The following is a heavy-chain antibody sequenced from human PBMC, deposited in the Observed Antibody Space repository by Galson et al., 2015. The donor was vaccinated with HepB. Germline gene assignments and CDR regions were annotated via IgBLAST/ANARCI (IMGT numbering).Heavy chain of an antibody. V-gene: IGHV3-21*01. Sequence: SLRLSCAASGFTFSGYTMNWVRQAPGKGLEWVSCISSSSTYIFYADSVKGRFTISRDTAKNSLYLQMNTLRAEDTAVYYRARGNIRVPGTEISGEIDYWGQGTLVTVSS. CDR2: ISSSSTYI. CDR3: ARGNIRVPGTEISGEIDY. CDR1: GFTFSGYT. D-gene: IGHD6-13*01. J-gene: IGHJ4*02.